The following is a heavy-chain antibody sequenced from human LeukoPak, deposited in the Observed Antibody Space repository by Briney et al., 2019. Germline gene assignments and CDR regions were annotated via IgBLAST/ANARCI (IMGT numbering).Heavy chain of an antibody. J-gene: IGHJ5*02. D-gene: IGHD3-9*01. Sequence: GGSLRLSCAAPGFTFSNFAMHWVRQAPGKGLEWVAVISYDATNKYYIDSVKGRFTISRDNSKNTVYLQMNSLRPEDTAVYYCVRDRYDIPWGQGTLVTVSS. CDR1: GFTFSNFA. V-gene: IGHV3-30-3*01. CDR2: ISYDATNK. CDR3: VRDRYDIP.